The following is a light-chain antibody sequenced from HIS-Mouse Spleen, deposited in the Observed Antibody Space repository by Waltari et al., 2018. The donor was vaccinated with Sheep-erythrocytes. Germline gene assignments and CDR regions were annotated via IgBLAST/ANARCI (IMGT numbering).Light chain of an antibody. CDR3: CSYAGSSTPWV. J-gene: IGLJ3*02. Sequence: QSALTQPSSVSGSPGQSITISCTGTSIEVGSDNLVSWYQQHPGKAPKLMIYEGSKRPSGVSNRFSGSKSGNTASLTISGLLAEDEADYYCCSYAGSSTPWVFGGGTKLTVL. V-gene: IGLV2-23*01. CDR2: EGS. CDR1: SIEVGSDNL.